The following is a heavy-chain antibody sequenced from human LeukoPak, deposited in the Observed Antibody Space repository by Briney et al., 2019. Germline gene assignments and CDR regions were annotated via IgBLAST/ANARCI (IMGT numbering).Heavy chain of an antibody. CDR2: IYYSGST. J-gene: IGHJ6*02. D-gene: IGHD6-19*01. V-gene: IGHV4-61*01. Sequence: PSETLSLTCTVSDGSDSSGSYYWSWIRQPPGKGLEWIGYIYYSGSTNYNPSLKSRVTISVDTSKNQFSLKLSSVTAADTAVYYCARGRAGSYYYYGMDVWGQATTVTVSS. CDR3: ARGRAGSYYYYGMDV. CDR1: DGSDSSGSYY.